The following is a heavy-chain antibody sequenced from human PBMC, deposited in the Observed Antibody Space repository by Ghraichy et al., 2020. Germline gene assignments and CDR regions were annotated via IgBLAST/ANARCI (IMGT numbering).Heavy chain of an antibody. V-gene: IGHV3-23*01. J-gene: IGHJ3*02. Sequence: GGSLRLSCAASGFTFSSYAMSWVRQAPGKGPEWVSAISGSGSSTYYADFVKGRFTISRDNSKNTLYIEMNSLRAEDTAVYYCARDPSGWYSGAFDIWGQGTMVTVSS. CDR3: ARDPSGWYSGAFDI. D-gene: IGHD6-19*01. CDR2: ISGSGSST. CDR1: GFTFSSYA.